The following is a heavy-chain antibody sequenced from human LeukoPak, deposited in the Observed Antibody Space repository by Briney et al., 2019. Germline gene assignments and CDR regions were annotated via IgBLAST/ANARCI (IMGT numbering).Heavy chain of an antibody. CDR3: ARGSGWYGYYYYGMDV. Sequence: KPSETLSLTCTASGGSISSSSYYWGWIRQPPGKGLEWIGSIYYSGSTYYNPSLKGRVTISVDTSKNQFSLKLSSVTAADTAVYYCARGSGWYGYYYYGMDVWGQGTTVTVSS. J-gene: IGHJ6*02. V-gene: IGHV4-39*07. CDR1: GGSISSSSYY. D-gene: IGHD6-19*01. CDR2: IYYSGST.